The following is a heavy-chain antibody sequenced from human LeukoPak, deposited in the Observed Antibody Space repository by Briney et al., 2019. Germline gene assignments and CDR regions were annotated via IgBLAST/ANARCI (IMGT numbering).Heavy chain of an antibody. V-gene: IGHV3-23*01. CDR1: GFTFSSYA. CDR3: ARSDYYGSGSYGRGMDV. D-gene: IGHD3-10*01. CDR2: LSGSGGGT. J-gene: IGHJ6*02. Sequence: GGSLRLSCAASGFTFSSYAMSWVRQAPGKGLEWVSALSGSGGGTHYADAVKGRFTISRDNSKNTLYLQMNSLRAEDTAVYYCARSDYYGSGSYGRGMDVWGQGTTVTVSS.